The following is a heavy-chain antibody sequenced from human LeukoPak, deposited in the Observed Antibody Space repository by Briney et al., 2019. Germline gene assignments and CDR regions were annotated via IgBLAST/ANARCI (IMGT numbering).Heavy chain of an antibody. CDR2: IYSGGST. Sequence: GGSLRLSCAASGFNVSSYFMSWVRQAPGKGLEWVSVIYSGGSTYYADSVKGRFTISRDNAKNSLYLQMNSLRAEDTAVYYCASQEVELPLDYWGQGTLVTVSS. J-gene: IGHJ4*02. CDR3: ASQEVELPLDY. D-gene: IGHD1-26*01. CDR1: GFNVSSYF. V-gene: IGHV3-53*01.